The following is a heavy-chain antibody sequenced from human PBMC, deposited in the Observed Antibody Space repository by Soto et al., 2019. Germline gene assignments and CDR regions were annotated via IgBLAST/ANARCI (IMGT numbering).Heavy chain of an antibody. D-gene: IGHD3-3*01. CDR2: IIPILNKT. CDR3: VKDFSGYTSL. J-gene: IGHJ4*02. V-gene: IGHV1-69*02. Sequence: QVLLEQSGSVVKRPGSSVTVSCKASGGPFNNFIFTWVRQAPGQGLEWMGRIIPILNKTNYAQTFRGRVAITADKPASTSYIELTGLRLDDTAMYYCVKDFSGYTSLWGQGTLVSVTS. CDR1: GGPFNNFI.